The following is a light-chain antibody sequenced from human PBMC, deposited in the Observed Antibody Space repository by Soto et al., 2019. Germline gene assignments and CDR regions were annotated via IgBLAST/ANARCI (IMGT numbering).Light chain of an antibody. CDR3: QQANSFTRT. CDR1: QSVSSNN. Sequence: EIVLTQSPGTLSLSPGERATLSCRASQSVSSNNLAWYQQRPGQAPRVVIYGASTRATGIPERFSGSGSGTDFTLTISSLQPEDFATYYCQQANSFTRTFGQGTKVEIK. J-gene: IGKJ1*01. CDR2: GAS. V-gene: IGKV3-20*01.